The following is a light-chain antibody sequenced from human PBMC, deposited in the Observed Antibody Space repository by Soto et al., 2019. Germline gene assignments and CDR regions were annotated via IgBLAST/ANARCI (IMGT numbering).Light chain of an antibody. V-gene: IGKV1-39*01. Sequence: DLQMTQSPSSLSASVGDRVTITCRASQSISSYLKWYQQKPGKAPKLLIYAASSLQSGVPSRFSGSGSGTDFTLTSSSLHPEDFATYYCHHSYSTPWTFGQGTKSEIK. CDR1: QSISSY. CDR3: HHSYSTPWT. CDR2: AAS. J-gene: IGKJ1*01.